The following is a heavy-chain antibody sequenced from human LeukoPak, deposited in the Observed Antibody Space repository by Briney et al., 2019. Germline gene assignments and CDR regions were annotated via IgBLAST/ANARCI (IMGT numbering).Heavy chain of an antibody. CDR3: ARTVYYDSSGYLFPPQTFDY. Sequence: ASVKVSCKASGYTFTAYYMHWVRQAPGQGLEWMGWINPNSGGTNFAQKFQGRVTMTRDTSTSTAYMELRSLRSDDTAVYYCARTVYYDSSGYLFPPQTFDYWGQGTLVTVSS. CDR2: INPNSGGT. CDR1: GYTFTAYY. J-gene: IGHJ4*02. V-gene: IGHV1-2*02. D-gene: IGHD3-22*01.